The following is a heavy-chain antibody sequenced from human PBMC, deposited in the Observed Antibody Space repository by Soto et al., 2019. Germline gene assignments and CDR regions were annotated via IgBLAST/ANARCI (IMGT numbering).Heavy chain of an antibody. CDR3: ARDRSGYDYNWFDP. D-gene: IGHD5-12*01. CDR2: IKQDASEK. V-gene: IGHV3-7*01. Sequence: QLVQSGGGLVQPGGSLRLSCAASGFTFSNYWMGWVRQAPGKGLEWVANIKQDASEKYYVDSVKGRFTISRDNAKNSVFLQMNSLRAEDTAVYYCARDRSGYDYNWFDPWGQGALVTVSP. J-gene: IGHJ5*02. CDR1: GFTFSNYW.